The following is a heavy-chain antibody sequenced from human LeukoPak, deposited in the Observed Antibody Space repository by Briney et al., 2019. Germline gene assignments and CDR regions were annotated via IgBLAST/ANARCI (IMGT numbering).Heavy chain of an antibody. CDR3: AKWSGDYPSYYLDY. CDR2: IRSDGSSK. V-gene: IGHV3-30*02. D-gene: IGHD4-17*01. CDR1: GFTFRSYG. J-gene: IGHJ4*02. Sequence: GGSLRLSCAASGFTFRSYGLHWVRQAPGKGLEWVALIRSDGSSKNYADSVKGRFTISRDASKNTVYLQMNSLRAKDTAVYSCAKWSGDYPSYYLDYWGQGTLVTVSS.